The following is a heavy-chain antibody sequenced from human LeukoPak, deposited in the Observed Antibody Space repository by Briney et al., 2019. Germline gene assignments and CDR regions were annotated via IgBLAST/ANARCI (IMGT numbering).Heavy chain of an antibody. V-gene: IGHV4-34*01. D-gene: IGHD3-3*01. J-gene: IGHJ5*02. CDR2: INHSGST. CDR1: GGSFSGYY. CDR3: ARGRWSGYWGYNWFDP. Sequence: PSETLSLTCAVYGGSFSGYYWGWIGQPPGKGLEWIGIINHSGSTNYNPSLESRVTISVDTSKNQFSLKLSSVTAADTAVYYCARGRWSGYWGYNWFDPWGQGTLVTVSS.